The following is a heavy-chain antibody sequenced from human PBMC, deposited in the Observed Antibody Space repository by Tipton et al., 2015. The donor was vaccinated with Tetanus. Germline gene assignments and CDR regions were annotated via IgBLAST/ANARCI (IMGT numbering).Heavy chain of an antibody. V-gene: IGHV3-30-3*01. D-gene: IGHD2-2*01. CDR2: ISYDGSNK. J-gene: IGHJ6*02. CDR3: ARERDCSSTSCSPPRDYYYYYGMDV. CDR1: GFTFSSYA. Sequence: SLRLSCAASGFTFSSYAMHWVRQAPGKGLEWVAVISYDGSNKYYADSVKGRFTISRDNSKNTLYLQMNSLRAEDTAVYYCARERDCSSTSCSPPRDYYYYYGMDVWGQGTTVTVSS.